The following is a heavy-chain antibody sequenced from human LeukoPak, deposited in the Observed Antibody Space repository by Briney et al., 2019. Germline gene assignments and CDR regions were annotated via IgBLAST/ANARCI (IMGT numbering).Heavy chain of an antibody. CDR1: GFTVSSNY. CDR3: ARHAEFRVYATLDWYFDL. Sequence: SGGSLRLSCAASGFTVSSNYMSWVRQAPGKGLEWVSVIYSGGSTYYADSVKGRFTISRDNSKNTLYLQMNSLRAEDTAVYYCARHAEFRVYATLDWYFDLWGRGTLVTVSS. J-gene: IGHJ2*01. CDR2: IYSGGST. D-gene: IGHD2-8*01. V-gene: IGHV3-66*04.